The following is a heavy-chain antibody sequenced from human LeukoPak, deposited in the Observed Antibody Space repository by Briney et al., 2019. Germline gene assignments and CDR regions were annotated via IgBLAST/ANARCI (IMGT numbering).Heavy chain of an antibody. V-gene: IGHV3-11*01. Sequence: GGSLRLSCAASGFTFSDYYMSWIRQAPGKGLEWVSYISSSGSTIYYADSVKGRFTISRDNSKNTLYLQMNSLRAEDTAVYYCARLAYYDYVWGSYPLGDFDYWGQGTLVTVSS. CDR1: GFTFSDYY. J-gene: IGHJ4*02. CDR2: ISSSGSTI. D-gene: IGHD3-16*02. CDR3: ARLAYYDYVWGSYPLGDFDY.